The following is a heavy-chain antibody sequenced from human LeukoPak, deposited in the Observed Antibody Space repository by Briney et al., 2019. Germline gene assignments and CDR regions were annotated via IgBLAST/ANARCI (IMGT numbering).Heavy chain of an antibody. V-gene: IGHV4-59*08. CDR3: ARHKQRWLKWGDFDY. D-gene: IGHD5-24*01. Sequence: SETLSLTCTVSGGSISSFYWSWSRQPPGKGLEWLGHINYSGSTNYKPSLKSRVTMSVDTSKNQFSLKLRSVTAADTAVYYCARHKQRWLKWGDFDYWGQGTLVTVSS. CDR1: GGSISSFY. CDR2: INYSGST. J-gene: IGHJ4*02.